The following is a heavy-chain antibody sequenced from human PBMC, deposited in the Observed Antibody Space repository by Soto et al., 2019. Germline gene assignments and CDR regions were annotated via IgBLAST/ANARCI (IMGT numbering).Heavy chain of an antibody. J-gene: IGHJ6*03. CDR2: IYYSGST. CDR3: ARRGGGRLHLGELSLFHYYYYMDV. D-gene: IGHD3-16*02. Sequence: ETLSLTCTVSGGSISSSSYYWGWIRQPPGKGLEWIGSIYYSGSTYYNPSLKSRVTISVDTSKNQFSLKLSSVTAADTAVYYGARRGGGRLHLGELSLFHYYYYMDVWGKGTTVTVSS. V-gene: IGHV4-39*01. CDR1: GGSISSSSYY.